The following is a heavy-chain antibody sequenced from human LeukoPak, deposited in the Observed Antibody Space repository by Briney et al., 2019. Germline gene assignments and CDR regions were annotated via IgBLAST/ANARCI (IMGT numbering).Heavy chain of an antibody. CDR1: GGSISSYY. D-gene: IGHD3-22*01. J-gene: IGHJ4*02. Sequence: SETLSLTCTVSGGSISSYYWSWIRQPPGKGLELIGYIYYSGSTNHSPSLKSRATISVDTSKNQFSLKLSSVTAADTAVYYCARAHYSSGHYSNWGQGTLVTVSS. CDR3: ARAHYSSGHYSN. V-gene: IGHV4-59*01. CDR2: IYYSGST.